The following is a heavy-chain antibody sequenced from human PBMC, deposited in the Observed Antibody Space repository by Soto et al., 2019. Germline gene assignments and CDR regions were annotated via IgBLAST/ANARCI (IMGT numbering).Heavy chain of an antibody. CDR3: ARDSLRHIEFDP. J-gene: IGHJ5*02. CDR1: GGSISSGGYY. CDR2: IYYSGST. Sequence: PSETLSLTCTVSGGSISSGGYYWSWIRQHPGKGLEWIGYIYYSGSTYYNPSLKSRVTISVDTSKNQFSLKLSSVTAADTAVYYCARDSLRHIEFDPWGQGTLVTVSS. D-gene: IGHD5-12*01. V-gene: IGHV4-31*03.